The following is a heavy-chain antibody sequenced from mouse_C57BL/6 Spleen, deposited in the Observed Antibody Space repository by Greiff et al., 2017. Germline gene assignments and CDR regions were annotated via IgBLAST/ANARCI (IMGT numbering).Heavy chain of an antibody. D-gene: IGHD2-5*01. CDR1: GYAFSSSW. Sequence: VQLQQSGPELVKPGASVKISCKASGYAFSSSWMNWVKQRPGKGLEWIGRIYPGDGDTNYNGKFKGKATLTADKSSSTAYMQLSSLTSEDSAVYFCARVVDSNPFDYWGQGTTLTVSS. CDR3: ARVVDSNPFDY. J-gene: IGHJ2*01. V-gene: IGHV1-82*01. CDR2: IYPGDGDT.